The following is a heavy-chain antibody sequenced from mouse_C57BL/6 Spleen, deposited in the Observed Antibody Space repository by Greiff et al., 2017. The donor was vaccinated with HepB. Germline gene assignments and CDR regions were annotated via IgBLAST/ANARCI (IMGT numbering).Heavy chain of an antibody. V-gene: IGHV5-17*01. Sequence: EVMLVESGGGLVKPGGSLKLSCAASGFTFSDYGMHWVRQAPEKGLEWVAYISSGSSTIYHADTVKGRFTISRDNAKNTLFLQMTSLRSEDTAMYYCATGWLDAMGYWGQGTSVTVSS. D-gene: IGHD2-3*01. CDR3: ATGWLDAMGY. J-gene: IGHJ4*01. CDR2: ISSGSSTI. CDR1: GFTFSDYG.